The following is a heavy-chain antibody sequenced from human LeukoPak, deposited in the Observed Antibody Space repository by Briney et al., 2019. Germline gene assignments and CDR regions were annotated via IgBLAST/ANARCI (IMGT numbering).Heavy chain of an antibody. J-gene: IGHJ4*02. Sequence: PSETLSLTCAVYGGSFSGYYWSWIRQPPGKGLEWIGEINHSGSTNYNPSLKSRVTISVDTSKNQFSLKLSSVTAADTAVYYCATDLYYFDYWGQGTLVTVSS. V-gene: IGHV4-34*01. CDR2: INHSGST. CDR3: ATDLYYFDY. CDR1: GGSFSGYY.